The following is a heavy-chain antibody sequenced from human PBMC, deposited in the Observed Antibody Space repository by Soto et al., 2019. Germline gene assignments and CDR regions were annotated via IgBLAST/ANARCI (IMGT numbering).Heavy chain of an antibody. CDR2: IYHTGTT. J-gene: IGHJ5*02. CDR3: ARGVNYYDSSGSSWFDP. CDR1: GGSINSGGYS. V-gene: IGHV4-30-2*01. D-gene: IGHD3-22*01. Sequence: SETLYLTCTVSGGSINSGGYSWTWIRQPPGKGLEWIGFIYHTGTTYYNQSLKNRVTISVDRSKNQFSLKLNSVTAADTVVYYCARGVNYYDSSGSSWFDPWGQGALVTVS.